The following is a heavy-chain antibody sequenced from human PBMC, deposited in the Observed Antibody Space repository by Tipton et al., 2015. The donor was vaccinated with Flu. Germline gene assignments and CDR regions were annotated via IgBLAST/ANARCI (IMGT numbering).Heavy chain of an antibody. CDR3: ARVYYYESSGYYRPTYFDY. Sequence: QLVQSGAEVKKPGASVKVSCKASGYTFTGNYMHWVRQAPGQGLEWMGWINTNSGGTNYAQKFQGRVTMTRDTSISTAYMELSRLRSDDTAVYYCARVYYYESSGYYRPTYFDYWGQGTLVTVSS. V-gene: IGHV1-2*02. CDR2: INTNSGGT. J-gene: IGHJ4*02. CDR1: GYTFTGNY. D-gene: IGHD3-22*01.